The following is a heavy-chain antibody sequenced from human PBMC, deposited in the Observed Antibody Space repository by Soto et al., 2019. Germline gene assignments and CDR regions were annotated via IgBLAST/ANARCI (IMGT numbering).Heavy chain of an antibody. D-gene: IGHD6-19*01. CDR2: ISGSGGST. CDR3: AKAGSGWRYYFDY. V-gene: IGHV3-23*01. CDR1: GFTFSSYA. J-gene: IGHJ4*02. Sequence: GGSLRLSCAASGFTFSSYAMSWVRQAPGKGLEWVSAISGSGGSTYYADSVKGRFTISRDNSKNTLHLQMNSLRAEDTAVYYCAKAGSGWRYYFDYWGQGTLVTVSS.